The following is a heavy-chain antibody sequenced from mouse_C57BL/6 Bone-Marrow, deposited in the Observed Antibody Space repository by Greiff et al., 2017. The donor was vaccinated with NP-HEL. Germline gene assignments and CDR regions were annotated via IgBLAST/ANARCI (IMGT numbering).Heavy chain of an antibody. CDR1: GYTFTSYW. CDR3: HYYGSSYHTYYYAMDY. D-gene: IGHD1-1*01. Sequence: VQRQQSGAELVKPGASVKLSCKASGYTFTSYWMHWVKQRPGQGLEWIGMIHPNSGSTNYNEKFKSKATLTVDKSSSTAYMQLSSLTSEDSAVYYCHYYGSSYHTYYYAMDYWGQGTSVTVSS. V-gene: IGHV1-64*01. CDR2: IHPNSGST. J-gene: IGHJ4*01.